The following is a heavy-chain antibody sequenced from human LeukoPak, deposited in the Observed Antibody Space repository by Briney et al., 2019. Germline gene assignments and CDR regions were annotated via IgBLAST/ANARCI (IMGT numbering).Heavy chain of an antibody. V-gene: IGHV5-51*01. CDR2: IYPGDSDT. Sequence: GESLKISCKGSGYSFTSYWIGWVLQMPGKGLEWMGIIYPGDSDTRYSPSFQGQVTISADKSISTAYLQWSSLKASDTAMYYCARRGIRGNYYDSSGYYYDYWGQGTLVTVSS. D-gene: IGHD3-22*01. J-gene: IGHJ4*02. CDR3: ARRGIRGNYYDSSGYYYDY. CDR1: GYSFTSYW.